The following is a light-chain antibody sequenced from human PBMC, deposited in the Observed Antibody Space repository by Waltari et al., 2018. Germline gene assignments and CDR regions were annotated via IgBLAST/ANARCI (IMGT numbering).Light chain of an antibody. V-gene: IGKV3-11*01. CDR1: QSVSSY. J-gene: IGKJ5*01. CDR3: QQRSNWLT. Sequence: PGERATLSCRASQSVSSYLAWYQQKPGQAPRLLIYDASNRATGIPARFSGSGSGTDFTLTISSLEPEDFAVDYCQQRSNWLTFGQGTRLEIK. CDR2: DAS.